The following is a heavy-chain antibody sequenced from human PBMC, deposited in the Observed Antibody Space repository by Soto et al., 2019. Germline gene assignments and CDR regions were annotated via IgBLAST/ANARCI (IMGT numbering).Heavy chain of an antibody. V-gene: IGHV4-59*01. Sequence: SETLSLTCTVSGGSISSYYWSWIRQPPGKGLEWIGYIYYSGRTNYNPSLKSRVTISVDTSKNQFSLKLSSVTAADTAVYYCARERIAAAAPYNNWFDPWGQGTLVTVSS. CDR3: ARERIAAAAPYNNWFDP. CDR1: GGSISSYY. D-gene: IGHD6-13*01. J-gene: IGHJ5*02. CDR2: IYYSGRT.